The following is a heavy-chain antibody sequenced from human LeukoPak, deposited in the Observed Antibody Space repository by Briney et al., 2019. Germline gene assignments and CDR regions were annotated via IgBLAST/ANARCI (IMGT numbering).Heavy chain of an antibody. D-gene: IGHD1-1*01. Sequence: SETLSFTCTVSGDSISNYYWNWLRQPAGKGLEGCGRIYSNGTTNYNPSLKSRVTISVDTSKNQFTLKLSLVPAAATAYYYGAKTQRPRRPRGAFDIWGQGTMVTVSS. V-gene: IGHV4-4*07. CDR1: GDSISNYY. CDR3: AKTQRPRRPRGAFDI. J-gene: IGHJ3*02. CDR2: IYSNGTT.